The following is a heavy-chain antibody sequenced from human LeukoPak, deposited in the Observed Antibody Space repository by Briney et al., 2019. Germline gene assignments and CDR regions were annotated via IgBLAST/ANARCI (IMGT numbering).Heavy chain of an antibody. CDR3: ARAPTWFGLKDAFDI. J-gene: IGHJ3*02. V-gene: IGHV4-34*01. CDR1: GGPISSYY. CDR2: INHSGST. D-gene: IGHD3-10*01. Sequence: SETLSLTCTVSGGPISSYYWSWIRQPPGKGLEWIGEINHSGSTNYNPSLKSRVTISVDTSKNQFSLKLSSVTAADTAVYYCARAPTWFGLKDAFDIWGQGTMVTVSS.